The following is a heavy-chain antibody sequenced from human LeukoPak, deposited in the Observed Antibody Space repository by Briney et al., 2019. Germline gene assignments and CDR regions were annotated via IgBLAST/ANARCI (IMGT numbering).Heavy chain of an antibody. CDR1: GFTFSSYA. Sequence: GGSLRLSCAASGFTFSSYAMTWVRQAPGKGLEWVSTILPGGGDTYYADSVKGRFTISRDTSKNTLYLQMNTLRVEDTAVYYCIKDRTGTYSFDYWGQGTLVTVSS. V-gene: IGHV3-23*01. CDR3: IKDRTGTYSFDY. CDR2: ILPGGGDT. J-gene: IGHJ4*02. D-gene: IGHD1-7*01.